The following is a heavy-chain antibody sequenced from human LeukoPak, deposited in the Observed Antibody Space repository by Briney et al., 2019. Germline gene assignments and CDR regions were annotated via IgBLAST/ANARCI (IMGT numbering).Heavy chain of an antibody. V-gene: IGHV4-61*02. CDR3: ARGYCSGGSCGYFQH. CDR1: GGSISSGSYY. Sequence: PSETLSLTCTVSGGSISSGSYYWSWVRQPAGKGLEWIGRIYTSGSTNYNPSLKSRVTISVDTSKNQFSLKLSPVTAADTAVYYCARGYCSGGSCGYFQHWGQGTLVTVSS. D-gene: IGHD2-15*01. J-gene: IGHJ1*01. CDR2: IYTSGST.